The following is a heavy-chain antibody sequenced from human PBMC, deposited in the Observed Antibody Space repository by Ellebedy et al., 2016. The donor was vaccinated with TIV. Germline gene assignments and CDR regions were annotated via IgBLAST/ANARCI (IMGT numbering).Heavy chain of an antibody. CDR3: TSWFGVDY. Sequence: GESLKISXAASGFTFSSYSMHWVRQAPGKGLEWVSFISSSSSYIYYADSVKGRFTISRDNAKNSLYLQMNSLRDEDTAVYYCTSWFGVDYWGQGTLVTVSS. D-gene: IGHD3-16*01. CDR2: ISSSSSYI. V-gene: IGHV3-21*01. J-gene: IGHJ4*02. CDR1: GFTFSSYS.